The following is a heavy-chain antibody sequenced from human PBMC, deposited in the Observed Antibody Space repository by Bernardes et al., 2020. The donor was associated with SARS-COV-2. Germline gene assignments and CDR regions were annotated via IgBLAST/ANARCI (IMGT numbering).Heavy chain of an antibody. Sequence: GGSLRLSCAASGFTFSSYAMSWVRQAPGKGLEWVSAISGSGGSTYYADSVKGRFTISRDNSKNTLYLQMNSLRAEDTAVYYCAKGTGYCSGGSCYRNFDYWGQGTLVTVSS. D-gene: IGHD2-15*01. CDR3: AKGTGYCSGGSCYRNFDY. CDR1: GFTFSSYA. J-gene: IGHJ4*02. CDR2: ISGSGGST. V-gene: IGHV3-23*01.